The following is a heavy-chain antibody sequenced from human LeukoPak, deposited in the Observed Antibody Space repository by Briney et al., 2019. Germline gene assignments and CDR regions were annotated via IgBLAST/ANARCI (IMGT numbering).Heavy chain of an antibody. V-gene: IGHV4-39*01. Sequence: SETLSLTCTVSGGSISSNNCYWGWIRQPPGKWLEWVGTISYSGSTWYNPSLKSRVTMSVDTSKNQFSLKLSSVTAADTAMYYCAGSGRGGLKSGVDHWGQGTLVTVSS. D-gene: IGHD6-25*01. CDR1: GGSISSNNCY. CDR2: ISYSGST. J-gene: IGHJ4*02. CDR3: AGSGRGGLKSGVDH.